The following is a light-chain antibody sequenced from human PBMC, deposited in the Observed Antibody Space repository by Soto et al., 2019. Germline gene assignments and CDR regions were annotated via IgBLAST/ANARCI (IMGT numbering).Light chain of an antibody. CDR3: QQYGSSPIT. V-gene: IGKV3-20*01. J-gene: IGKJ5*01. Sequence: DTVLPQSPGTLSLSPGEGATLSCRASQSVRSTYLVWYQHKPGQAPRLLIYGAYNRATGIPDRFSGGGSGTDFTLTISRLEPEDFAVYDGQQYGSSPITFGQGTRLEIK. CDR1: QSVRSTY. CDR2: GAY.